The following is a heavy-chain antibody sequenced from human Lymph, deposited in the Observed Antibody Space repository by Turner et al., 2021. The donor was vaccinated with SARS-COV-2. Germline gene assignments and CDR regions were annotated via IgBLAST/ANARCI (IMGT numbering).Heavy chain of an antibody. CDR2: IKQDGSEK. CDR3: ARMGSSSWYFDY. Sequence: EVQLLESGGGFVQPGGSLSLSCAASGFTFSYYWMSWVRQAQGKGLEWEANIKQDGSEKYYVDSVKGRFTISRDNAKNSLFLQMNSLRAEDTAVYYCARMGSSSWYFDYWGQGTLVTVSS. V-gene: IGHV3-7*01. CDR1: GFTFSYYW. D-gene: IGHD1-26*01. J-gene: IGHJ4*02.